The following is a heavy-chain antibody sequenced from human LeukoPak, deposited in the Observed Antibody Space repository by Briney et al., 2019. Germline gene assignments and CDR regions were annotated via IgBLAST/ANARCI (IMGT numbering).Heavy chain of an antibody. D-gene: IGHD2-15*01. J-gene: IGHJ5*02. V-gene: IGHV4-30-4*01. Sequence: SETLSLTCAVSGGSINSYYWSWIRQPPGKGLEWIGYIYYSGSTYYNPSLKSRVTISVDTSKNQFSLKVRSVTAADTAVYYCARDVIGCCNRPSCSWWLDPWGQGTLVTVSS. CDR1: GGSINSYY. CDR2: IYYSGST. CDR3: ARDVIGCCNRPSCSWWLDP.